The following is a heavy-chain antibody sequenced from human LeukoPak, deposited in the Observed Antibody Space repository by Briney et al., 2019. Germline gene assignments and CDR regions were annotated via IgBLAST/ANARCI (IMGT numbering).Heavy chain of an antibody. D-gene: IGHD6-19*01. J-gene: IGHJ4*02. CDR3: ARHGSRDWYVDY. Sequence: GESLKISCKGSGYSFTTFWIGWVRQMPGKGLEWMGVIFPGDSDTRYSPSFQGQVTISADKSINTAYLQWSSLKASDSAMYYCARHGSRDWYVDYWGPGTLVTVFS. V-gene: IGHV5-51*01. CDR1: GYSFTTFW. CDR2: IFPGDSDT.